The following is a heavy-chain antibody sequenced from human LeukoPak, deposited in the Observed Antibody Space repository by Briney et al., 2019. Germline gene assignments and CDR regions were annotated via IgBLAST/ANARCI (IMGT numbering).Heavy chain of an antibody. CDR3: ARDESIRWFGRRFDY. CDR2: ISSSGSTI. D-gene: IGHD3-10*01. J-gene: IGHJ4*02. Sequence: GGSLRLSCAASGFTFSSYEMNWVRQAPGKGLEGVSYISSSGSTIYYADSVKGRFTISRDNAKNSLYLQMNSLRAEDTAVYYCARDESIRWFGRRFDYWGQGTLVTVSS. CDR1: GFTFSSYE. V-gene: IGHV3-48*03.